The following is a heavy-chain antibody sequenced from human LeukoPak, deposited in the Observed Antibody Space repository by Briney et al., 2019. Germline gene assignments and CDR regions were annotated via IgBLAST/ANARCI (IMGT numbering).Heavy chain of an antibody. CDR2: ISWNSGSI. V-gene: IGHV3-9*01. Sequence: GGSLRLSCAASGFTFDDYAMHWVRQAPGKGLEWVSGISWNSGSIGYADSVKGRFTISRGNAKNSLYLQMNSLRAEDTALYYCAKSIAAAAPNWFDPWGQGTLVTVSS. D-gene: IGHD6-13*01. CDR1: GFTFDDYA. CDR3: AKSIAAAAPNWFDP. J-gene: IGHJ5*02.